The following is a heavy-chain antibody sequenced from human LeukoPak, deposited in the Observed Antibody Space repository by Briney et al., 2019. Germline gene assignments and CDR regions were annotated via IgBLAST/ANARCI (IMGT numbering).Heavy chain of an antibody. V-gene: IGHV3-72*01. J-gene: IGHJ4*02. CDR1: GFTFSDHY. CDR2: TRNKPNGYTT. Sequence: QPGGSLSLTCAASGFTFSDHYMDWVRQAPGKGLEWVGRTRNKPNGYTTEYAASVKGRFTISRDDSKNSLYLQMDSLKTEDTAVYYCAGVRTTGVFDYWGQGTLVTVSS. D-gene: IGHD4/OR15-4a*01. CDR3: AGVRTTGVFDY.